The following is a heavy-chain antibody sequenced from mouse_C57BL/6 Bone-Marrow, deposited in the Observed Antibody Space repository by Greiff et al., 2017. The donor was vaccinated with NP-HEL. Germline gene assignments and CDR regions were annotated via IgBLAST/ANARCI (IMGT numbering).Heavy chain of an antibody. V-gene: IGHV1-54*01. CDR3: ADETMVTYYAMDY. CDR1: GYAFTNYL. Sequence: QVQLQQSGAELVRPGTSVKVSCKASGYAFTNYLIEWVKQRPGQGLEWIGEINPGSGGTNYNEKFKGKATLTANKSSSTAYMQLSSLTSEHSAVYFGADETMVTYYAMDYWGKGTSVTVSS. D-gene: IGHD2-2*01. J-gene: IGHJ4*01. CDR2: INPGSGGT.